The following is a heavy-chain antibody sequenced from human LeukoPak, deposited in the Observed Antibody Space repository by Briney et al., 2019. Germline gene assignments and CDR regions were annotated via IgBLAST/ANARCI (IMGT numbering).Heavy chain of an antibody. V-gene: IGHV4-38-2*01. D-gene: IGHD3-10*01. CDR3: ARPRLLYGSGPTLV. CDR1: GDSISSSYF. J-gene: IGHJ4*02. Sequence: SETLSLTCYVSGDSISSSYFWGWIRQPPGTGLEWIGSISHSENTFYNPSLKSRVTISIDASKNQFSLKLNSVTAADTAVYYCARPRLLYGSGPTLVWGPGTLVTVSS. CDR2: ISHSENT.